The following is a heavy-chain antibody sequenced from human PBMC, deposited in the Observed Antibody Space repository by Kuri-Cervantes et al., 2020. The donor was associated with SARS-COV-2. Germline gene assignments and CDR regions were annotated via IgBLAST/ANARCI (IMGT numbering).Heavy chain of an antibody. CDR3: ARYSSSWSYY. J-gene: IGHJ4*02. CDR1: GFTFSRYA. D-gene: IGHD6-13*01. Sequence: GGSLRLSCAASGFTFSRYAMHWVRQAPGKGLEWVSSISSSSSYIYYADSVKGRFTISRDNAKNSLYLQMNSLRAEDTAVYYCARYSSSWSYYWGQGTLVTVSS. CDR2: ISSSSSYI. V-gene: IGHV3-21*01.